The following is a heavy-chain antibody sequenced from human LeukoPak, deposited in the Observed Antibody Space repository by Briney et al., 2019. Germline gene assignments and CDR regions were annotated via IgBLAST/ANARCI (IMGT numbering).Heavy chain of an antibody. CDR3: ARDHHRRLYDSQARDTFDI. D-gene: IGHD3-22*01. J-gene: IGHJ3*02. Sequence: GGSLRLSCAASGFTFSSYTMNWVRQAPGKGLEWVSYISSSSSTMYYAASVKGRFSISRDNAKNSLYLQMNSLRAEDMAVYYCARDHHRRLYDSQARDTFDIWGQGTMVTVSS. V-gene: IGHV3-48*01. CDR2: ISSSSSTM. CDR1: GFTFSSYT.